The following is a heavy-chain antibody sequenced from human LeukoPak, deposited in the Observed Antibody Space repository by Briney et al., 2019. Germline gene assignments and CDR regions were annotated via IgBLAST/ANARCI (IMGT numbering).Heavy chain of an antibody. D-gene: IGHD3-22*01. J-gene: IGHJ4*02. CDR2: IIPIFGTA. V-gene: IGHV1-69*05. Sequence: ASVKVSCKASGYTFTGYYMHWVRQAPGQGLEWMGRIIPIFGTANYAQKFQGRVTITTDESTSTAYMELSSLRSEDTAVYYCARSSTYYYDSSGYYGDLFDYWGQGTLVTVSS. CDR1: GYTFTGYY. CDR3: ARSSTYYYDSSGYYGDLFDY.